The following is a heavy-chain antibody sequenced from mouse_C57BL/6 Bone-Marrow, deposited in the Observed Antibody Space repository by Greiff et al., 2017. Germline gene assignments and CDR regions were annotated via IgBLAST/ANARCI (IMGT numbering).Heavy chain of an antibody. J-gene: IGHJ1*03. CDR1: GYTFTSYW. V-gene: IGHV1-55*01. Sequence: QVQLKQPGAELVKPGASVKMSCKASGYTFTSYWITWVKQRPGQGLEWIGDIYPGSGSTNYNEKFKSKATLTVDTSSSTAYMQLSSLTSEDSAVYNCARPCDSNCWDFDVWGTGTTVTVSS. CDR2: IYPGSGST. CDR3: ARPCDSNCWDFDV. D-gene: IGHD2-5*01.